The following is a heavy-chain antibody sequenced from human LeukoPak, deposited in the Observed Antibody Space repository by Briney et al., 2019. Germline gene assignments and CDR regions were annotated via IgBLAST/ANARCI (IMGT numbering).Heavy chain of an antibody. J-gene: IGHJ2*01. CDR1: GGSISSYY. Sequence: PSETLSLTCTVSGGSISSYYWSWIRQPPGKGLEWVGYIYYSGSTNYNPSLKSRVTISVDTSKNQFSLKLSSVTAADTAVYYCARDRFVGLAVAGTSHWYFDLWGRGTLVTVSS. CDR2: IYYSGST. CDR3: ARDRFVGLAVAGTSHWYFDL. D-gene: IGHD6-19*01. V-gene: IGHV4-59*01.